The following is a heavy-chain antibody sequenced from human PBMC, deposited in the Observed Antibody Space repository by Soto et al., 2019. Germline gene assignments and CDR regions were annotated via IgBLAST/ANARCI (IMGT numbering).Heavy chain of an antibody. V-gene: IGHV4-39*01. CDR3: ARQPRRDYPYYYGMDV. Sequence: PSETLSLTCTVSGGSISSSSYYWGWIRQPPGKGLEWIGSIYYSGSTYYNPSLKSRVTISVDTSKNQFSLKLSSVTAADTAVYYCARQPRRDYPYYYGMDVWGQGTTVTVPS. CDR1: GGSISSSSYY. J-gene: IGHJ6*02. D-gene: IGHD4-17*01. CDR2: IYYSGST.